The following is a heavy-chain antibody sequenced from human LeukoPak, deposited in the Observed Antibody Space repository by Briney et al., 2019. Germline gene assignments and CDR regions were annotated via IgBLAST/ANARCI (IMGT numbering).Heavy chain of an antibody. D-gene: IGHD4-17*01. J-gene: IGHJ4*02. CDR2: IIPIFGTA. CDR1: GGTFSSHA. Sequence: GSSVKVSCKASGGTFSSHAISWVRQAPGQGLEWMGGIIPIFGTANYAQKFQGRVTITTDESTSTAYMELSSLRSEDTAVYYCARANYGDRSFDYWGQGTLVTVSS. V-gene: IGHV1-69*05. CDR3: ARANYGDRSFDY.